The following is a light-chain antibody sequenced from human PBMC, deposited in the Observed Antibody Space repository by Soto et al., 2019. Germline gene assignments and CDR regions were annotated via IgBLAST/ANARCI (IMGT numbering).Light chain of an antibody. V-gene: IGKV3-11*01. CDR1: QSVGSY. J-gene: IGKJ3*01. Sequence: EIVLTQSPATLSLSPGERATLSCRASQSVGSYLAWYQQKPGQAPRLLIYDASNRATGIPVRFSGSGSGTDFTLTISSLEPEDFAVYYCQQRSTLFTFGPGTKVDIK. CDR3: QQRSTLFT. CDR2: DAS.